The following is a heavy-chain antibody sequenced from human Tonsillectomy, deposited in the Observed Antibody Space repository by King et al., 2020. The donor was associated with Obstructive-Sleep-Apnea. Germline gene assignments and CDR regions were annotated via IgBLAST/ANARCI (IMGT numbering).Heavy chain of an antibody. CDR1: GGSISSNNFY. J-gene: IGHJ4*02. D-gene: IGHD3/OR15-3a*01. CDR2: IFYSGNT. V-gene: IGHV4-39*07. Sequence: QLQESGPGLVKPSETLSLTCIVSGGSISSNNFYWGWIRQPPGKGLEWIGNIFYSGNTYYNPSLKSRVTISVDTSKNQFSLKLRSVTAADTAVYYCARVNFDFWTGQSLYFDYWGQGTLVTVSS. CDR3: ARVNFDFWTGQSLYFDY.